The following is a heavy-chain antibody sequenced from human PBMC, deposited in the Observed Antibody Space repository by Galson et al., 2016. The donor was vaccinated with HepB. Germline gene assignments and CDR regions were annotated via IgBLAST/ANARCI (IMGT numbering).Heavy chain of an antibody. Sequence: SETLSLTCTVSGGSIINNRYYWGWIRQPPGKGLEWIANIYFNGNTYYNPSLKSRVTIAMDTSENHFSQNLNSITASDTAIYYCAREPRGNNWDYFDSWGQGALVTVSS. CDR2: IYFNGNT. CDR3: AREPRGNNWDYFDS. CDR1: GGSIINNRYY. V-gene: IGHV4-39*02. J-gene: IGHJ4*02. D-gene: IGHD1-1*01.